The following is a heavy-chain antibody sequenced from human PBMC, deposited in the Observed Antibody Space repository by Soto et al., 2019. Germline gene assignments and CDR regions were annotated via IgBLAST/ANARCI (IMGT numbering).Heavy chain of an antibody. V-gene: IGHV3-33*03. D-gene: IGHD1-1*01. Sequence: GGSLRLSCTASGLNFSSYAMHWVRQAPGKGLDWVAVIWRDGGQKLYGDSVRGRFDISRDNSKNTVCLHLADLRAEDTALYSCATEWTPLTTCYSGLDVWGQGTTVTVSS. CDR3: ATEWTPLTTCYSGLDV. J-gene: IGHJ6*02. CDR1: GLNFSSYA. CDR2: IWRDGGQK.